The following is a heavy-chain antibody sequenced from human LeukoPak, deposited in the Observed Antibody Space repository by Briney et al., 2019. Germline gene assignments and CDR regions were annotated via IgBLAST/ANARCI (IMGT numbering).Heavy chain of an antibody. CDR1: GFTFSNYG. CDR2: ISGSGGST. Sequence: GGSLRLSCAPSGFTFSNYGMHWVRQAPGKGLEWVSAISGSGGSTYYADSVKGRFTISRDNSKNTLYLQMNSLRAEDTAVYYCATRRGGHYYFDYWGQGTLVTVSS. CDR3: ATRRGGHYYFDY. V-gene: IGHV3-23*01. D-gene: IGHD2-15*01. J-gene: IGHJ4*02.